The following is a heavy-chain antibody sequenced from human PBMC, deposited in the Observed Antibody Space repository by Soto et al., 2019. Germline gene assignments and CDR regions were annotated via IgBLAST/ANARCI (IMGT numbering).Heavy chain of an antibody. CDR3: ARAARYSSAKHELYYYDYYMDV. CDR1: GFTVSSNY. V-gene: IGHV3-53*04. J-gene: IGHJ6*03. CDR2: IYSGGST. D-gene: IGHD6-25*01. Sequence: EVQLVESGGGLVQPGGSLRLSCAASGFTVSSNYMSWVRQAPGKGLEWVSVIYSGGSTYYADSVKGRFTISRHNSKNTLYLQMNSLRAEDTAVYYCARAARYSSAKHELYYYDYYMDVWGKGTTVTVSS.